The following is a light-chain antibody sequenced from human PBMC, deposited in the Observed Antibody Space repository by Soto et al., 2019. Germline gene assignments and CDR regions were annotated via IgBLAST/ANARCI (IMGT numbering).Light chain of an antibody. J-gene: IGKJ4*01. V-gene: IGKV3-11*01. Sequence: EIVMTQSPATLSVSPGETATLSCRASQSVRTYVAWYQQKAGQAPRLLIYDASNRATGIPARFSGSGSGTDFTLTISSLEPEDFAVYFCQQRINWRSTFGGGTKVDIK. CDR3: QQRINWRST. CDR1: QSVRTY. CDR2: DAS.